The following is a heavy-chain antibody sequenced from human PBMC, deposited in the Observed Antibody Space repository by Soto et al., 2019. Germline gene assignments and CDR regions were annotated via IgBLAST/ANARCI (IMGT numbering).Heavy chain of an antibody. Sequence: QPGGSLRLSCAASGFTFSSYAMSWVRQAPGKGLEWVSAISGSGGSTYYADSVKGRFTISRDNSKNTLYLQMNSLRAEDTAVYYCANHGQLLVSYNWFDPWGQGTLVTVSS. CDR1: GFTFSSYA. V-gene: IGHV3-23*01. J-gene: IGHJ5*02. D-gene: IGHD2-2*01. CDR2: ISGSGGST. CDR3: ANHGQLLVSYNWFDP.